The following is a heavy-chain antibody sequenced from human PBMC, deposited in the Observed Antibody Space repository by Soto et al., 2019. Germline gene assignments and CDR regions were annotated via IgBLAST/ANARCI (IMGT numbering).Heavy chain of an antibody. D-gene: IGHD7-27*01. J-gene: IGHJ6*02. CDR1: GGSISSGGYY. CDR2: IYYSGST. V-gene: IGHV4-31*03. Sequence: SETLSLTCTVSGGSISSGGYYWSWIRQHPGKGLEWIGYIYYSGSTYYNPSLKSRVTISVDTSKNQFSLKLSSVTAADTAVYHCATILGSGMDVWGQGTTVTVSS. CDR3: ATILGSGMDV.